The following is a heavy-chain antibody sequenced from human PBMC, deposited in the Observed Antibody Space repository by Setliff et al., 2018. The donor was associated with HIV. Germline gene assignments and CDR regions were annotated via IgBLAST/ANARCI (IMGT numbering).Heavy chain of an antibody. Sequence: SETLSLTCTVSGDSMTSGSFYWSWVRQPAGKGLEWIGQVHSTLSTNYNPSLKSRLSISADTSKNQFSLNLRFVTAADAALYYCARRTFGSGRFDPWGQGTPVTVSS. D-gene: IGHD6-19*01. CDR3: ARRTFGSGRFDP. CDR2: VHSTLST. CDR1: GDSMTSGSFY. J-gene: IGHJ5*02. V-gene: IGHV4-61*09.